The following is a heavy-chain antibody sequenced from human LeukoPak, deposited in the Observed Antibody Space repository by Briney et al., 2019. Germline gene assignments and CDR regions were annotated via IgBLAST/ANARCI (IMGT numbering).Heavy chain of an antibody. CDR1: GFTFSSYA. Sequence: SGGSLRLSCAASGFTFSSYAMSWVRQAPGKGLEWVSAISGSGGSTYYADSVKGRFTISRDNSKNTLYLQMNSLRAEDTAIYYCAKTKIVATFFDYWGQGTLVTVSS. CDR2: ISGSGGST. J-gene: IGHJ4*02. D-gene: IGHD5-12*01. V-gene: IGHV3-23*01. CDR3: AKTKIVATFFDY.